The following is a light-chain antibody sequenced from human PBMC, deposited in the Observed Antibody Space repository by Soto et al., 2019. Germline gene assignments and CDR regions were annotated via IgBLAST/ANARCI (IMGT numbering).Light chain of an antibody. CDR2: EVT. Sequence: QSALTQPASVSGSPGQSITISCTGTSSDVGGYNYVSWYQQHPGKAPELMIYEVTNRPSGVSDRFSGSKSGNTASLTISGLQAEDQADYYCSPYRTTSTLVFGGGTKVTGL. CDR3: SPYRTTSTLV. J-gene: IGLJ2*01. CDR1: SSDVGGYNY. V-gene: IGLV2-14*01.